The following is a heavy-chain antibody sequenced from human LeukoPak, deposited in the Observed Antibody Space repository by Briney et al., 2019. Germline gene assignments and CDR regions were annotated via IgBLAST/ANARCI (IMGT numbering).Heavy chain of an antibody. D-gene: IGHD6-19*01. V-gene: IGHV3-66*02. CDR2: IYSGGST. CDR1: GFTVSSNY. Sequence: GGSLRLSCAASGFTVSSNYMSWVRQAPGKGLEWVSVIYSGGSTYYADSVKGRFTISRDNSKNTLYLQMNSLRAEDTAVYYCARDRQWLVRGLYYYGMDVWGQGTTVTVSS. CDR3: ARDRQWLVRGLYYYGMDV. J-gene: IGHJ6*02.